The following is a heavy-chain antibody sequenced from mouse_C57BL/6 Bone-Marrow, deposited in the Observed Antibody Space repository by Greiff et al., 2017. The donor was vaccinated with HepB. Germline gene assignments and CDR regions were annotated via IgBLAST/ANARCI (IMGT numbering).Heavy chain of an antibody. CDR1: GYTFTSYW. D-gene: IGHD1-1*01. CDR2: IYPGSGST. V-gene: IGHV1-55*01. CDR3: ARSDYYGSPDD. Sequence: QVQLKQPGAELVKPGASVKMSCKASGYTFTSYWITWVKQRPGQGLEWIGDIYPGSGSTNYNEKFKSKATLTVVTSSSTPYMQLSSLTSEYSAVYYWARSDYYGSPDDWGQGTTLTVAS. J-gene: IGHJ2*01.